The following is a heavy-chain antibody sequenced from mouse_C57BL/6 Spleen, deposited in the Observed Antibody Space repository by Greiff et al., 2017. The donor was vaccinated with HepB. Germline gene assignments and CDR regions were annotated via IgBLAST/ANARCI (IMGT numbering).Heavy chain of an antibody. CDR1: GYTFTSYW. J-gene: IGHJ1*03. D-gene: IGHD4-1*01. V-gene: IGHV1-64*01. Sequence: QVQLQQPGAELVKPGASVKLSCKASGYTFTSYWMHWVKQRPGQGLEWIGMIHPNSGSTNYNEKFKSKATLTVDQSSSTAYMQLSSLTSEDSAVYYCARYWDGYFDVWGTGTTVTVAS. CDR2: IHPNSGST. CDR3: ARYWDGYFDV.